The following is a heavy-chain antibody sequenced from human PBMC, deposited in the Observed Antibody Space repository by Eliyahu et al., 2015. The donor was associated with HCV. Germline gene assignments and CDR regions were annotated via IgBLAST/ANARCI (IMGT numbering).Heavy chain of an antibody. J-gene: IGHJ6*02. Sequence: QVQLVESGGGVVQXGXSXGLSXXASGFPFSNYAMHWVRQAPGKGVEGVAVISYDGSKKYYADSVKGRFTISRDNSKNTLYLQMNSLRAEDTAMYYCARMEAVAGVNYGMDVWGQGTTVTVSS. CDR3: ARMEAVAGVNYGMDV. D-gene: IGHD6-19*01. V-gene: IGHV3-30*04. CDR1: GFPFSNYA. CDR2: ISYDGSKK.